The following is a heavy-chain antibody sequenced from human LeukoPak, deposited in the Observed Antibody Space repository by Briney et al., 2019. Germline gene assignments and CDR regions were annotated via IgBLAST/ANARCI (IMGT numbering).Heavy chain of an antibody. CDR3: ARRSGGSWYAFDI. D-gene: IGHD2-15*01. V-gene: IGHV4-59*01. Sequence: SETLSLTCTVSGGSISSYYWNWIRQPPGKGLEWIGYIYYSGSTNYNPSLKSRVTISVDTSKNQFSLKLSSVTAADTAVYYCARRSGGSWYAFDIWGQGTMVTVSS. CDR1: GGSISSYY. J-gene: IGHJ3*02. CDR2: IYYSGST.